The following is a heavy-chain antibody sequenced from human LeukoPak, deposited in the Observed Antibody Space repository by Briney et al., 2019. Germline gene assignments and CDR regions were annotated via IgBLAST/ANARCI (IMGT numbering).Heavy chain of an antibody. V-gene: IGHV3-23*01. CDR2: ISGSGGST. D-gene: IGHD1-26*01. CDR1: GFTFSSYG. Sequence: GGSLRLSCAASGFTFSSYGVSWVRQAPWKGLEWVSAISGSGGSTYYAGSVKGRFTISRDNSKSTLYLQMNSLRAEDTAVYYCAKPIVGPKRTHFDSWGQGTLVTVSS. J-gene: IGHJ4*02. CDR3: AKPIVGPKRTHFDS.